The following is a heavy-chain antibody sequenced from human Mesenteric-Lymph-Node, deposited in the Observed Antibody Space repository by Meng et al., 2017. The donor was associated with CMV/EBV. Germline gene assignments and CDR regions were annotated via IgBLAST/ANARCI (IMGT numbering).Heavy chain of an antibody. CDR1: GFTFSSYS. Sequence: GGSLRLSCAASGFTFSSYSMNWVRQAPGKGLEWVSSISSSSSYIYYADSVKGRFTISRDNAKNSLYLQMNGLRAEDTAVYYCARGGGDSTDAFDIWGQGTMVTVSS. J-gene: IGHJ3*02. V-gene: IGHV3-21*01. D-gene: IGHD3-16*01. CDR2: ISSSSSYI. CDR3: ARGGGDSTDAFDI.